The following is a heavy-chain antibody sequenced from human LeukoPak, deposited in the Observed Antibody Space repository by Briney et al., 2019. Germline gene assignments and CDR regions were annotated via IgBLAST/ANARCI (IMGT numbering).Heavy chain of an antibody. CDR2: ISGDGGST. V-gene: IGHV3-43*02. CDR3: TKDHPPKYSSSWYRFWYYFDY. D-gene: IGHD6-13*01. CDR1: GFSFDEYA. Sequence: GGSLRLSCAAFGFSFDEYAMHWVRQAPGKVLEWVSLISGDGGSTHYADSVKGRFTISRDNSKNSLYLQMNSLRTEDTALYYCTKDHPPKYSSSWYRFWYYFDYWGQGTLVTVSS. J-gene: IGHJ4*02.